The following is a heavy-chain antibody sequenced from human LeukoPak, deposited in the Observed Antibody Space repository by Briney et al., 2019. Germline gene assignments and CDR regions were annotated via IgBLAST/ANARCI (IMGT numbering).Heavy chain of an antibody. J-gene: IGHJ4*02. V-gene: IGHV1-18*01. CDR3: AREPSGSYEYYFDY. CDR2: ISAYNGNT. Sequence: ASVKFSCKASGYTFTSYGISWVRQAPGQGLEWMGWISAYNGNTNYAQKLQGRVTMTTDTSTSTAYMELRSLRSDDTAVYYCAREPSGSYEYYFDYWGQGTLVTVSS. D-gene: IGHD1-26*01. CDR1: GYTFTSYG.